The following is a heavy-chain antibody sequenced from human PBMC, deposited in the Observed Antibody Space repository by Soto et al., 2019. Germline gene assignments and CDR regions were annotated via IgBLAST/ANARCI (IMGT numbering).Heavy chain of an antibody. D-gene: IGHD3-22*01. J-gene: IGHJ6*02. V-gene: IGHV5-51*01. Sequence: PGESLKLSCKGSGYSFTIYWIGWVRQMPGKGLEWMGIIYPGDSDTRYSPSFQGQVTISADKSISTAYLQWSSLKASDTAMYYCARHGPHVYSDTREYSFYRLAVWRQVTTATVS. CDR1: GYSFTIYW. CDR3: ARHGPHVYSDTREYSFYRLAV. CDR2: IYPGDSDT.